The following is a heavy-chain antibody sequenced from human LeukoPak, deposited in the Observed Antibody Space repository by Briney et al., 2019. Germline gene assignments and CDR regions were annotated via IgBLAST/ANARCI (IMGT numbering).Heavy chain of an antibody. CDR3: ARVRGSLFDY. Sequence: SQTLSLTCTVSGGSISSGSYYWRWIRQPAGKGLEWIGRIYSSGDTNYNPSLKSRVTISVDTSKNQFSLKLSSVTAADTAVYYCARVRGSLFDYWGRGALVTVSS. CDR1: GGSISSGSYY. J-gene: IGHJ4*02. CDR2: IYSSGDT. V-gene: IGHV4-61*02. D-gene: IGHD1-26*01.